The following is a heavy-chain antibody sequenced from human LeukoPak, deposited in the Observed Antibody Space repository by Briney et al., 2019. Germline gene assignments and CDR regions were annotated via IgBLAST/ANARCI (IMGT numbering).Heavy chain of an antibody. V-gene: IGHV4-59*08. D-gene: IGHD3-9*01. J-gene: IGHJ4*02. CDR1: GGSISSYY. Sequence: SETLSLTCTVSGGSISSYYWSWIRQPPGKGLEWIGYIYYSGSTNYNPSLKSRVIISVDTSKNQFSLKLSSVTAADTAVYYCARGDDILTGYRSVTFDYWGQGTLVTVSS. CDR2: IYYSGST. CDR3: ARGDDILTGYRSVTFDY.